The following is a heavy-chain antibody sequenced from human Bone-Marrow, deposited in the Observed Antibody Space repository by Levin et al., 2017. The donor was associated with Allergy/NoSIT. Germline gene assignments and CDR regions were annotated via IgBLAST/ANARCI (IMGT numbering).Heavy chain of an antibody. V-gene: IGHV1-46*01. CDR1: GYTFTTYN. D-gene: IGHD1-14*01. J-gene: IGHJ5*02. CDR3: ARGLGGGYNRNWFAP. Sequence: ASVKVSCKTSGYTFTTYNLHWVRLAPGQGLEWMGIVNPSGGTTSYKSKFQGRLNMTTDTSTSTVYMELSSLRSEDTAVYYCARGLGGGYNRNWFAPWGQGALVTVSS. CDR2: VNPSGGTT.